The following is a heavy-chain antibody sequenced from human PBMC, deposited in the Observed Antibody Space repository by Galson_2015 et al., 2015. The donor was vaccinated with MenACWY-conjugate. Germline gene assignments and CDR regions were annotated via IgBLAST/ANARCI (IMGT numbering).Heavy chain of an antibody. CDR2: ISYDGKDK. Sequence: SLRLSCAASGFNFNMYSLHWIRQAPGKGLEWVAVISYDGKDKFYGDSVKGRFIILRDNSKNTVYLQMNSLRGEDTAVYFCARDNNWSFDSWGQGTLVTVSS. D-gene: IGHD1-1*01. V-gene: IGHV3-30*01. CDR1: GFNFNMYS. J-gene: IGHJ4*02. CDR3: ARDNNWSFDS.